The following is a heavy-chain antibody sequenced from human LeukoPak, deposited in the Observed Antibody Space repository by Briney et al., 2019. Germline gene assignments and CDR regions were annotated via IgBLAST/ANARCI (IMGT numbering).Heavy chain of an antibody. CDR3: VSFYETY. D-gene: IGHD2/OR15-2a*01. V-gene: IGHV3-74*01. CDR2: INSDGSWT. CDR1: GNYW. Sequence: GGSLRLSCAASGNYWMHWVRQAPGKGLVWVSHINSDGSWTSYADSVKGRYTISKDNAKNTVYLQMNSLRAEDTAVYYCVSFYETYWGRGTLVTVSS. J-gene: IGHJ4*02.